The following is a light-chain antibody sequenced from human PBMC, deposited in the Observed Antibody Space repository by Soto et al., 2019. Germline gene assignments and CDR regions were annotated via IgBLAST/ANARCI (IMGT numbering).Light chain of an antibody. CDR2: DAS. Sequence: DIQMTQSPSSLFASVGDRVTITCQASHDIRKYLNWYQQKPGKAPKLLIYDASNLETGVPSRFTGSGSGTDFTFTISSLQPEDIATYYCQQYENFPVTFGQGTRLEIK. V-gene: IGKV1-33*01. CDR1: HDIRKY. J-gene: IGKJ5*01. CDR3: QQYENFPVT.